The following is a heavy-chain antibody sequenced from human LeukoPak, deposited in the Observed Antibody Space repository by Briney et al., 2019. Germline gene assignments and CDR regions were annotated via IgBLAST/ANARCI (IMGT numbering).Heavy chain of an antibody. Sequence: GRSLRLSCAASGFTFSSYGRHWVRQAPGKGLEWVAVIWYDGSNKYYADSVKGRFTISIDNAKNTLYLQMNSLTAEDTAVYYCARNYYDSRTPGYWGQGTLVTVSS. D-gene: IGHD3-22*01. V-gene: IGHV3-33*03. CDR1: GFTFSSYG. CDR2: IWYDGSNK. CDR3: ARNYYDSRTPGY. J-gene: IGHJ4*02.